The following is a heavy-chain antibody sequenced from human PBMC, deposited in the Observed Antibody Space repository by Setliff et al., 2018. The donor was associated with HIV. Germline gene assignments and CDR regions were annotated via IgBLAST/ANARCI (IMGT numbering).Heavy chain of an antibody. CDR1: GYTFNNYA. J-gene: IGHJ4*02. Sequence: PGGSLRLSCAASGYTFNNYAMTWVRQAPGKGLAWVSRIGSDGSDTDYADSVRGRFTISRDNAKNTLYLQMTSLRAEDTAVDYCARGPQYNFWGGYLGLWGQGTLVTVSS. D-gene: IGHD3-3*01. CDR2: IGSDGSDT. V-gene: IGHV3-74*01. CDR3: ARGPQYNFWGGYLGL.